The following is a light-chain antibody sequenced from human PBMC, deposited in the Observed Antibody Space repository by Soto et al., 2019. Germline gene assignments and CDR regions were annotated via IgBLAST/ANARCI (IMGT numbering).Light chain of an antibody. Sequence: EIVLTQSPGTLSFSPGERATLSCRASQSISSSFLAWYQQKPGQAPRLLIYGASSMATGIPDRFSGSGSGTDFILTISGLEPEDFAVYYCQHYGAFGQGTKVEIK. CDR2: GAS. J-gene: IGKJ1*01. CDR3: QHYGA. V-gene: IGKV3-20*01. CDR1: QSISSSF.